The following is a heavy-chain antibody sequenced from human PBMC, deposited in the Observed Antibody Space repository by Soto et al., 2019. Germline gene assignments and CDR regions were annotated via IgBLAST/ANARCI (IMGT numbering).Heavy chain of an antibody. CDR2: IGTAGET. CDR3: ARDKYNWTNYYYYGMDV. V-gene: IGHV3-13*01. CDR1: GFTFSSYD. Sequence: PGGSLRLSCTASGFTFSSYDMHWVRQTTGKGLEWISAIGTAGETYYPGSVKGRFTISRENAKNSLYLHISSLRVEDTAVYYCARDKYNWTNYYYYGMDVWGPGTTVTV. D-gene: IGHD1-20*01. J-gene: IGHJ6*02.